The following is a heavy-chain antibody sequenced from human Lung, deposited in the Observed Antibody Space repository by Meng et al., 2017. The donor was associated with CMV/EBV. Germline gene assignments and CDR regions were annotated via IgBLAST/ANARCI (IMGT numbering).Heavy chain of an antibody. CDR3: ARDILEHNAFDM. Sequence: SETXSLXCTVSGGSVSSGSYYWSWLRQPPGKGLEWIGYISYIGSTNYNPSLKSRVSISVDTSKNQFSLKLSSVTAADTAIFYCARDILEHNAFDMWGQGTMVTVSS. V-gene: IGHV4-61*01. D-gene: IGHD1/OR15-1a*01. J-gene: IGHJ3*02. CDR2: ISYIGST. CDR1: GGSVSSGSYY.